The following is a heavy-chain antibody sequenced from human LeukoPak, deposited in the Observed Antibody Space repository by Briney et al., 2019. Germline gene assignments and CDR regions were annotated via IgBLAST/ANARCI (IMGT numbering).Heavy chain of an antibody. D-gene: IGHD1-7*01. J-gene: IGHJ6*02. V-gene: IGHV3-21*05. CDR1: GFTFSSYA. Sequence: GGSLRLSCAATGFTFSSYAMSWARQAPGKGLEWVSSINWRSNYTNYADSVKGRFTISGDNAKNSLYLQMNSLRAEDTAVYYCARGRITGTTDGMDVWGQGTTVTVSS. CDR2: INWRSNYT. CDR3: ARGRITGTTDGMDV.